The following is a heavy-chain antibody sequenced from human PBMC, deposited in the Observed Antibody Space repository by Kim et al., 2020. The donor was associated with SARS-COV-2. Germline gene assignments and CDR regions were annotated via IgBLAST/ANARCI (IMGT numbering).Heavy chain of an antibody. CDR2: ISSSSSYI. J-gene: IGHJ3*02. Sequence: GGSLRLSCAASGFTFSSYSMNWVRQAPGKGLEWVSSISSSSSYIYYADSVKGRFTISRDNAKNSLYLQMNSLRAEDTAVYYCARQAALALYYGSGSYAFDIWGQGTMVTVSS. CDR1: GFTFSSYS. CDR3: ARQAALALYYGSGSYAFDI. V-gene: IGHV3-21*01. D-gene: IGHD3-10*01.